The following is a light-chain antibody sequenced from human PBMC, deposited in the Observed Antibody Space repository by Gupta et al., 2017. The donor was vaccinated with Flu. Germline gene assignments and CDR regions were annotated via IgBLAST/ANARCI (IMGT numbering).Light chain of an antibody. J-gene: IGLJ3*02. V-gene: IGLV7-43*01. CDR3: LLLYGGVWV. Sequence: QTVVTQEPSLTVSPGGTVTLTCASSTGAVTSGYYPNWFQQKPGQAPRALIYSTSNKYSWTPARFSGSLLGVKAALTLSGVQPEDEADYYCLLLYGGVWVFGGGTKLTVL. CDR1: TGAVTSGYY. CDR2: STS.